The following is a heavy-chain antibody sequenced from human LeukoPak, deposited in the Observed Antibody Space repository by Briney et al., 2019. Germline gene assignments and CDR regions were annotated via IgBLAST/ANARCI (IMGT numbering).Heavy chain of an antibody. V-gene: IGHV2-5*02. Sequence: SGPTLVNPTQTLTLTCTFSGFSLSTSGVGVGWIRHPPGKALEWLALIYWDDDKRYSPSLKSRLTITKDTCKNQVVLTMTNMDPVDTVTYYCAHRQAVTTWYYFDYWGQGTLVTVSS. CDR1: GFSLSTSGVG. J-gene: IGHJ4*02. CDR3: AHRQAVTTWYYFDY. CDR2: IYWDDDK. D-gene: IGHD6-19*01.